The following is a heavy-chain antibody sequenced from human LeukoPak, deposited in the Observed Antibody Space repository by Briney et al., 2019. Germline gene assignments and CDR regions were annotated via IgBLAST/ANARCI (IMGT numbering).Heavy chain of an antibody. CDR3: ASRGIAAAGGVDY. J-gene: IGHJ4*02. V-gene: IGHV4-61*02. CDR2: IYTSGST. Sequence: SETLSLICTVSGGSISSGSYYWSWIRQPAGKGLEWIGRIYTSGSTNYNPSLKSRVTISVDASKNQFSLKLSSVTAADTAVYYCASRGIAAAGGVDYWGQGTLVTVSS. D-gene: IGHD6-13*01. CDR1: GGSISSGSYY.